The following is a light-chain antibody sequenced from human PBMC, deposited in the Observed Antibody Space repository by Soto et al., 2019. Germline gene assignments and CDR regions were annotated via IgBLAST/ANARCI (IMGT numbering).Light chain of an antibody. CDR2: AVS. CDR1: SSDIGSYNH. V-gene: IGLV2-14*03. CDR3: ISYTERQYYI. Sequence: QSVLTQPASVSGSPGQSITISCSGTSSDIGSYNHVAWYQQFPGKSPKLMIYAVSDRPSGVSDRFSGSKSGITASLTISGLQTEDEADYYCISYTERQYYIFGNGTKVTV. J-gene: IGLJ1*01.